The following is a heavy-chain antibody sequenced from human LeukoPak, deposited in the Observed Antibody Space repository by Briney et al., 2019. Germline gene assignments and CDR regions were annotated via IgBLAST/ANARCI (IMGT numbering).Heavy chain of an antibody. V-gene: IGHV3-74*01. D-gene: IGHD6-13*01. CDR1: GFTFSSYW. CDR3: ASSVLYSGPFDY. CDR2: INSDGSST. Sequence: GGSLRLSCAASGFTFSSYWMHWVRQAPGKGLVWVSRINSDGSSTSYADSVKGRFTISRDNAKNTLYLQMNSLRAEDTAVYYCASSVLYSGPFDYWGQGTLVTVSS. J-gene: IGHJ4*02.